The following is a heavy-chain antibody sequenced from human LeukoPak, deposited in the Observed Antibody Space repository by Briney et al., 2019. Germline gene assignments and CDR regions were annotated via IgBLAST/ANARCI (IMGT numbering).Heavy chain of an antibody. CDR2: IYYSGST. D-gene: IGHD3-10*01. J-gene: IGHJ4*02. CDR3: ARVVSGSYYNVYQVDY. CDR1: GGSISSYY. V-gene: IGHV4-59*08. Sequence: SETLSLTCTVSGGSISSYYWSWIRQPPGKGLEWIGYIYYSGSTNYNPSLKSRVTISVDTSKNQFSRKLSSVTAADTAVYYCARVVSGSYYNVYQVDYWGQGTLVTVSS.